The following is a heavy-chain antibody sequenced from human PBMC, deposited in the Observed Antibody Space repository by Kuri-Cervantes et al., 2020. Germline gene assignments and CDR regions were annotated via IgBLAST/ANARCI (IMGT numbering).Heavy chain of an antibody. J-gene: IGHJ3*02. CDR3: AGGSGYPAFDI. Sequence: SETLSLTCTVSGGSISSSSYYWGWIRQPPGKGLEWIGSIYYSGSTYYNPSLKRRVTISVDTSKNQFSLKLSSVTAADTAVYYCAGGSGYPAFDIWGQGTMVTVSS. V-gene: IGHV4-39*01. CDR2: IYYSGST. D-gene: IGHD3-22*01. CDR1: GGSISSSSYY.